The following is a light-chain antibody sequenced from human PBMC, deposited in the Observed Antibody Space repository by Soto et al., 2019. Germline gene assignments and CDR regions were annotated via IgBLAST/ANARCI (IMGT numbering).Light chain of an antibody. V-gene: IGKV1-9*01. CDR2: ESS. J-gene: IGKJ5*01. CDR3: LHLDTYPII. Sequence: DIQLTQSPSFLSASIGDRITITCRASQGIGSHLAWYQQKPGEAPKLLIYESSTVQSGVPPRFSGSGSGTEFTLTISNLQPEDFATYYCLHLDTYPIIVGQGTRLEIK. CDR1: QGIGSH.